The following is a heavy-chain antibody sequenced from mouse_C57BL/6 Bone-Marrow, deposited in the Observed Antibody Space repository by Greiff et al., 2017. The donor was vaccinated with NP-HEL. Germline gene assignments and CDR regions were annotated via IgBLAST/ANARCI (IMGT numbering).Heavy chain of an antibody. D-gene: IGHD1-1*01. CDR1: GYTFTSYG. CDR2: IYPRSGNT. J-gene: IGHJ2*01. CDR3: AKENYYGTPGDY. V-gene: IGHV1-81*01. Sequence: LQESGAELARPGASVKLSCKASGYTFTSYGISWVKQRTGQGLEWIGEIYPRSGNTYYNEKFKGKATLTEDKSSSTAYMELRSLTSEDSAVYFCAKENYYGTPGDYWGQGTTLTVSS.